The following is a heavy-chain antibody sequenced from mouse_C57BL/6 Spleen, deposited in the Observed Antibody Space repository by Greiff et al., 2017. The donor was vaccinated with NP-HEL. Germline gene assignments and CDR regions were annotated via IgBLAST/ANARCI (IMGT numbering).Heavy chain of an antibody. V-gene: IGHV14-4*01. Sequence: EVQLQQSGAELVRPGASVKLSCTASGFNIKDDYMHWVKQRPEQGLEWIGWIDPENGDTEYASKFQGKATITADTSSNTAYLQLSSLTSEDTAVYYSTTYYGRSYVRGYFDVWGTGTTVTVSS. CDR3: TTYYGRSYVRGYFDV. CDR2: IDPENGDT. D-gene: IGHD1-1*01. J-gene: IGHJ1*03. CDR1: GFNIKDDY.